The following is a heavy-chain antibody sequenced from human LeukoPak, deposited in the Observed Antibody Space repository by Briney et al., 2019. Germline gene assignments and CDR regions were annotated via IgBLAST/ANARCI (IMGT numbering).Heavy chain of an antibody. CDR3: ARDRYGDYSADS. Sequence: GGSLRLSCAASGFTFTSYAMSWVRQAPGKGPEWVSGISGSGAVTYYADSVKGRFTISRDTSKNTLYLQMSSLRAEDTALYYCARDRYGDYSADSWGQGTLVTVSS. CDR1: GFTFTSYA. CDR2: ISGSGAVT. J-gene: IGHJ4*02. D-gene: IGHD4-17*01. V-gene: IGHV3-23*01.